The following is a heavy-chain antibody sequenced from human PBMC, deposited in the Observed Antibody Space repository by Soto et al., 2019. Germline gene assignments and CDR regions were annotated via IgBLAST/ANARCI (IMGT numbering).Heavy chain of an antibody. CDR1: GLPITNNY. V-gene: IGHV4-59*13. CDR3: ARANWYSEY. D-gene: IGHD7-27*01. Sequence: PSETLSLTCTVSGLPITNNYWSWIRQPPGKGLEWIGYIYYTGSTNYDPSLKSRVTMSVDTSKNQFSLNLASLTAADTAIYYCARANWYSEYWGQGTLVTVSS. J-gene: IGHJ4*02. CDR2: IYYTGST.